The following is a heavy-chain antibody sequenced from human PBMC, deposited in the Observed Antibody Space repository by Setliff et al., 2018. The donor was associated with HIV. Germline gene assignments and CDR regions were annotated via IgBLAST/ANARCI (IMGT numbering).Heavy chain of an antibody. CDR2: ISGSGTTT. D-gene: IGHD3-10*01. V-gene: IGHV3-74*01. J-gene: IGHJ4*02. CDR3: LRAAESE. Sequence: HPGGSLRLSCSTSGFIFNNFWMHWVRQAPGKGLVWVSCISGSGTTTKYADFVKGRFTISRDNAKSTLYLQMNSLRVEDTAVYYCLRAAESEWGQGTLVTVSS. CDR1: GFIFNNFW.